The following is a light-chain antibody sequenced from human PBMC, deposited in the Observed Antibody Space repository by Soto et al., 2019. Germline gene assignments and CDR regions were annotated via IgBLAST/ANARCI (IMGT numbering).Light chain of an antibody. CDR2: GAS. CDR3: QQYNNWPPRGT. CDR1: QGVSSN. V-gene: IGKV3-15*01. Sequence: EIVLTQSPATLSVSPGERGTLSCRASQGVSSNLAWYQQKPGQGPRLLIYGASTRATGIPARFSGSGSGTEFTLNISSLQPEDFALYYCQQYNNWPPRGTFGQGTKVEFK. J-gene: IGKJ1*01.